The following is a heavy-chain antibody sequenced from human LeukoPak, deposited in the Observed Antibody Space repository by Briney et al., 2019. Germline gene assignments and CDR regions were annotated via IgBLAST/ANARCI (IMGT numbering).Heavy chain of an antibody. CDR3: VRGAEGFYP. CDR2: IGTVGDT. Sequence: GESLRLSCAASGFTFSTYDMHWARQGKGKGLEWVAGIGTVGDTYYLGSVKGRFTISREDAKNSLYLQMNSLRVGDTAVYYCVRGAEGFYPWGQGALVTVSS. CDR1: GFTFSTYD. J-gene: IGHJ5*02. V-gene: IGHV3-13*01.